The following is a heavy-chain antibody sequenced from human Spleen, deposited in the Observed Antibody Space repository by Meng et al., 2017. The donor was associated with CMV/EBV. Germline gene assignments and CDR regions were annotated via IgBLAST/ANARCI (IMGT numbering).Heavy chain of an antibody. CDR3: AREGRIAAAGEDGMDV. D-gene: IGHD6-13*01. Sequence: GGSLRLSCAASGFTFDDYAIHWVRQAPGKGLEWVSGISWNSGSIGYADSVKGRFTISRDNAKNSLYLQMNSLRAEDTAVYYCAREGRIAAAGEDGMDVWGQGTTVTVSS. V-gene: IGHV3-9*01. CDR2: ISWNSGSI. J-gene: IGHJ6*02. CDR1: GFTFDDYA.